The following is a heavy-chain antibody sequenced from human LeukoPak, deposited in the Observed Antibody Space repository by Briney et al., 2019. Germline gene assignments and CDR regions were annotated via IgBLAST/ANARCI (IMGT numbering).Heavy chain of an antibody. CDR1: GFTFSSYG. CDR2: IWYDGSNK. CDR3: ARDGYSCGWPYYYYGMDV. Sequence: PGRSLRLSCAASGFTFSSYGMHWVRQAPGKGLEWVAVIWYDGSNKYYADSVKGRFTISRDNSKNSLYLQMNSLRAEDTAVYYCARDGYSCGWPYYYYGMDVWGQGTTVTVSS. D-gene: IGHD6-19*01. V-gene: IGHV3-33*01. J-gene: IGHJ6*02.